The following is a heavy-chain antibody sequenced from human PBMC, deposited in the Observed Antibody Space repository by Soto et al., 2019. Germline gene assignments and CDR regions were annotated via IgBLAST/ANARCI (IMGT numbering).Heavy chain of an antibody. CDR2: INHSGST. Sequence: TLSLTCAVYGGSFSGYYWSWIRQPPGKGLEWIGEINHSGSTNYNPSLKSRVTISVDTSKNQFSLKLSSVTAADTAVYYCARGTSSGWYGYFDYWGQGTLVTVSS. CDR1: GGSFSGYY. D-gene: IGHD6-19*01. J-gene: IGHJ4*02. CDR3: ARGTSSGWYGYFDY. V-gene: IGHV4-34*01.